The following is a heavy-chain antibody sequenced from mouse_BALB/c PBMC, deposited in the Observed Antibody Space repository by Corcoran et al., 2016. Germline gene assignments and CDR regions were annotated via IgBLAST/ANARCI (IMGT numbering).Heavy chain of an antibody. J-gene: IGHJ4*01. D-gene: IGHD1-2*01. CDR3: ARETTASAMDY. V-gene: IGHV8-8*01. CDR1: GFSLSTSGLG. Sequence: QVTLKESGPRILKPSQTISRTCSFSGFSLSTSGLGVGWIRQPSGKGLEWLAHIWWDDDKYYNPSLKSQLTISKDTSRNQVFLKITSVDTTDTATYFCARETTASAMDYWGQGTSVTVSS. CDR2: IWWDDDK.